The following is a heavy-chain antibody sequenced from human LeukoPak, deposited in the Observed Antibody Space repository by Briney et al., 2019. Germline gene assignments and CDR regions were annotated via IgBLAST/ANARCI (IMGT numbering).Heavy chain of an antibody. J-gene: IGHJ5*02. CDR2: IGTAGDT. CDR3: ARFLDHDSSGYPNWFDP. V-gene: IGHV3-13*01. CDR1: GFTFSSYD. D-gene: IGHD3-22*01. Sequence: GGSLRLSCAASGFTFSSYDMHWVRQAPGKGLEWVSAIGTAGDTYYPGSVKGRFTISRDNSKNTLYLQMNRLRAEDTAVYYCARFLDHDSSGYPNWFDPWGQGTLVTVSS.